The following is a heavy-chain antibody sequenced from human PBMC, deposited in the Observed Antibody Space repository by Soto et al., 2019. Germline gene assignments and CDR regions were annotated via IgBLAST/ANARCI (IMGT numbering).Heavy chain of an antibody. V-gene: IGHV3-23*01. J-gene: IGHJ4*02. CDR1: GFTFSTYA. CDR3: AKDRYDDSGGIDY. Sequence: EVQLLESGGGLVQPGGSLRLSCAASGFTFSTYAMIWVRQAPGKGLEWVSVITGSGGSTYYADSVKGRVTISRDTSKNTLFLQMNSLRAEDTAVYDCAKDRYDDSGGIDYWGQGTMVTVSS. D-gene: IGHD4-17*01. CDR2: ITGSGGST.